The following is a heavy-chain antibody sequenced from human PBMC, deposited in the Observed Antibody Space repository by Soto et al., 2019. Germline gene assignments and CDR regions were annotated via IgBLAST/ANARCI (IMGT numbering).Heavy chain of an antibody. CDR2: IYYSGST. V-gene: IGHV4-61*01. D-gene: IGHD3-22*01. CDR1: GGSVSSGSYY. CDR3: ARVRSSGDSLGY. J-gene: IGHJ4*02. Sequence: QVQLQESGPGLVKPSETLSLTCTVSGGSVSSGSYYWSWIRQPPGKGLEWIGYIYYSGSTNYNPSLNSRVTISVDTSKNQFSLKLSSVTAADTAVYYCARVRSSGDSLGYWGQGTLVTVSS.